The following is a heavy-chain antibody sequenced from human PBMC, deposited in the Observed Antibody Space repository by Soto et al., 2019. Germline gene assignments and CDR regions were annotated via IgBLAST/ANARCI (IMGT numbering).Heavy chain of an antibody. V-gene: IGHV3-73*02. D-gene: IGHD4-17*01. CDR3: RRYDGGSVPNY. CDR1: GFTFSASA. J-gene: IGHJ4*02. Sequence: EVQLMESGGGLVQPGGSLKLSCAASGFTFSASAIHWVRQASEKGLEWVGRIRSKPNNYATEYAASVQGRFTISSDESKSPAYLQMNSLTTEDTAVYYCRRYDGGSVPNYWGQGTLVTVSS. CDR2: IRSKPNNYAT.